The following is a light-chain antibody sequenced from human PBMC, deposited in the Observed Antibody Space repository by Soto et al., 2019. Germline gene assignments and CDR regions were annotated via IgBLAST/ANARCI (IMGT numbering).Light chain of an antibody. J-gene: IGKJ1*01. CDR2: DAS. Sequence: DIQMTQSPSTLSASVGDRVTITCRASQSISSWLAWYQQKPGKAPNLLIYDASSLESGVPSRFSGSGFGTEFTLTISSLQPDDFATYYCQQYNSYSRTFGQGTKVDTK. V-gene: IGKV1-5*01. CDR3: QQYNSYSRT. CDR1: QSISSW.